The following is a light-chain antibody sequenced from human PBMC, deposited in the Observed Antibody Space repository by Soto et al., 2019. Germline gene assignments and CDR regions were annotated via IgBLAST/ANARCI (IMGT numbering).Light chain of an antibody. V-gene: IGLV1-47*02. CDR3: AAWDYSLSGLV. J-gene: IGLJ2*01. Sequence: QSVLTQPPSASGTPGQRVTISCSGSSSHIGSNYVYWYQQLPGTAPKLHIYSNNQRPSGVPDRFSGSKSGTSASLAISGLRSEDVADYYCAAWDYSLSGLVFGGGTKLTVL. CDR1: SSHIGSNY. CDR2: SNN.